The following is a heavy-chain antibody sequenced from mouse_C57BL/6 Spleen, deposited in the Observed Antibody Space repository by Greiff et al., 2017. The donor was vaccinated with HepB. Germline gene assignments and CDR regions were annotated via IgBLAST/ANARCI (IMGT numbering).Heavy chain of an antibody. D-gene: IGHD2-4*01. CDR2: IYPGDGDT. CDR1: GYAFSSYW. V-gene: IGHV1-80*01. Sequence: QVQLQQSGAELVKPGASVKISCKASGYAFSSYWMNWVKQRPGKGLEWIGQIYPGDGDTNYNGKFKGKATLTADKSSSTAYMQLSSLTSEDSAVYFWARERDDYGGAAWFAYWGQGTLVTVSA. J-gene: IGHJ3*01. CDR3: ARERDDYGGAAWFAY.